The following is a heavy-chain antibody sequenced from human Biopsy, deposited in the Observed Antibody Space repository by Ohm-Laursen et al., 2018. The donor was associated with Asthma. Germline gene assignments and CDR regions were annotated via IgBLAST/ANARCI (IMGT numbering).Heavy chain of an antibody. CDR1: GGTFNTYV. CDR2: INSVFGTT. CDR3: ARKAGSCISRTCYSLDF. D-gene: IGHD2-2*01. V-gene: IGHV1-69*13. J-gene: IGHJ4*02. Sequence: ASVNVSCKSLGGTFNTYVIGWVRQAPGQGREWMGWINSVFGTTTYPQKFQDRVTITADDSTSTVYMELSSLRSEDTAVYYCARKAGSCISRTCYSLDFWGQGTLVTVSS.